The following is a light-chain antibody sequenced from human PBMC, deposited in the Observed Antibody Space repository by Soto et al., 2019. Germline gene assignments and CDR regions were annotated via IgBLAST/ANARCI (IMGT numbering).Light chain of an antibody. J-gene: IGKJ2*01. V-gene: IGKV3-20*01. CDR1: QSVSSSY. CDR2: GAS. CDR3: QQYGSSPYT. Sequence: EIVLTQSPGTLSLSPGERATLSCRASQSVSSSYLAWYQQKPGQAPRLLIYGASSRATGIPDRFSGSGSATDFTLTIIRLEPEDFAVYYCQQYGSSPYTVGQGTKLEIK.